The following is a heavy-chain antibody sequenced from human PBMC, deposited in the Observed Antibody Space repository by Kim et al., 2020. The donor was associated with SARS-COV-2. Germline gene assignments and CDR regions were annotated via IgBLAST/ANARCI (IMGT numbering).Heavy chain of an antibody. CDR1: GGSISSGSYY. J-gene: IGHJ3*02. D-gene: IGHD2-2*01. Sequence: SETLSLTCTVSGGSISSGSYYWSWIRQPAGKGLEWIGRIYTSGSTNYNPSLKSRVTISVDTSKNQFSLKLSSVTAADTAVYYCAGLGCSSTSCYHPPQNDAFDIWGQGTMVTVSS. CDR3: AGLGCSSTSCYHPPQNDAFDI. CDR2: IYTSGST. V-gene: IGHV4-61*02.